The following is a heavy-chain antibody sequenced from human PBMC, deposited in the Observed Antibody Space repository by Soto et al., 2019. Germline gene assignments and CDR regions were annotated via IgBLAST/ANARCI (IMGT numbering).Heavy chain of an antibody. J-gene: IGHJ5*02. CDR1: GFTVSSNY. CDR3: ARSVAARRGEDWFDP. D-gene: IGHD6-6*01. CDR2: IYSGGST. Sequence: PGESLKISCAASGFTVSSNYMSWVRQAPGKGLEWVSVIYSGGSTYYADSVKGRFTISRDNSKNTLYLQMNSLRAEDTAVYYCARSVAARRGEDWFDPWGQGTLVTVS. V-gene: IGHV3-53*01.